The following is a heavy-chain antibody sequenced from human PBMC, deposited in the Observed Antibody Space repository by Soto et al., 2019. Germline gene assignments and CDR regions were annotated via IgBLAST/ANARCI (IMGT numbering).Heavy chain of an antibody. J-gene: IGHJ5*02. CDR1: GGSISSGGYY. Sequence: SETLSLTCTVSGGSISSGGYYWSWIRQHPGKGLEWIGYFYYSGSTYYNPSLKSRVTISVDTSKNQFSLKLSSVTAADTAVYYCASGQYSSSLYNRFDPWGQGTLVTVSS. CDR2: FYYSGST. D-gene: IGHD6-6*01. V-gene: IGHV4-31*03. CDR3: ASGQYSSSLYNRFDP.